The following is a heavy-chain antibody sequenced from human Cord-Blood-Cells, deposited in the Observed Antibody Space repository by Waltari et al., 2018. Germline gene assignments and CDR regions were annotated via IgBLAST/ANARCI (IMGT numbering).Heavy chain of an antibody. CDR3: ARPRYSSSYFDY. CDR1: GFTFSSYA. V-gene: IGHV3-30-3*01. Sequence: QVQLVESGGGVVQPGRSLRLSCAASGFTFSSYAMHWVRQAPGKGLEWVAVISYEGSNEYYADSVKGRFTISRDNSKNTLYLQMNSLRAEDTAVYYCARPRYSSSYFDYWGQGTLVTVSS. D-gene: IGHD6-6*01. CDR2: ISYEGSNE. J-gene: IGHJ4*02.